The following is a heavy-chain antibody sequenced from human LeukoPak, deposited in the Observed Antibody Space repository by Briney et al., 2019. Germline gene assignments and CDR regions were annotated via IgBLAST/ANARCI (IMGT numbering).Heavy chain of an antibody. CDR1: GFTFSSYA. CDR2: ISYDGSNK. CDR3: ARDQDMDV. J-gene: IGHJ6*03. V-gene: IGHV3-30-3*01. Sequence: PGRSLRLSCAASGFTFSSYAMHWVRQAPGKGLEWVAVISYDGSNKYYADSVKGRFTISRDNSKNTLYLQMNSLRAEDTAVYYCARDQDMDVWGKGTTVTVSS.